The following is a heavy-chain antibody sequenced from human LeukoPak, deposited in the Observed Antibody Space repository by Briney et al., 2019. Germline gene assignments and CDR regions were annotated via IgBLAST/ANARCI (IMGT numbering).Heavy chain of an antibody. D-gene: IGHD1-20*01. J-gene: IGHJ4*02. CDR2: IYTSGST. Sequence: SETLSLTCTVSGGSISSYYWSWIRQPPGKGLEWIGYIYTSGSTNYNPSLKSRVTISVDTSKHQFSLKLSSVTAADTAVYYCARQGWYNWNYFDYWGQGTLVTVSS. CDR1: GGSISSYY. V-gene: IGHV4-4*09. CDR3: ARQGWYNWNYFDY.